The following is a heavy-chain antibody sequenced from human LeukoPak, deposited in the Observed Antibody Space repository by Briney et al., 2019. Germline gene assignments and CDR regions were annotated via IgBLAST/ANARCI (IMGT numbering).Heavy chain of an antibody. V-gene: IGHV3-53*01. J-gene: IGHJ4*02. CDR3: ARDKLPQYYYDSNGYGDY. Sequence: GGSLRLSCAASGFTVSGNYMSWVRQAPGKGLEWVSLIYSGGTTYYADSVKGRFTISRDNAKNSLYLQMNSLRAEDTAVYYCARDKLPQYYYDSNGYGDYWGQGTLVTVSS. CDR2: IYSGGTT. D-gene: IGHD3-22*01. CDR1: GFTVSGNY.